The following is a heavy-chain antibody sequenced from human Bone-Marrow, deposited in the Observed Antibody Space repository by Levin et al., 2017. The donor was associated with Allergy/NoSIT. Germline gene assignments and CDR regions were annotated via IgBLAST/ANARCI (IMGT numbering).Heavy chain of an antibody. J-gene: IGHJ3*02. CDR1: GFTFSSYA. D-gene: IGHD3-16*02. CDR2: ISGSGGST. V-gene: IGHV3-23*01. Sequence: PGGSLRLSCAASGFTFSSYAMSWVRQAPGKGLEWVSAISGSGGSTYYADSVKGRFTISRDNSKNTLYLQMNSLRAEDTAVYYCARGFIWGSYRYTGNAFDSWGQGTMVTVSS. CDR3: ARGFIWGSYRYTGNAFDS.